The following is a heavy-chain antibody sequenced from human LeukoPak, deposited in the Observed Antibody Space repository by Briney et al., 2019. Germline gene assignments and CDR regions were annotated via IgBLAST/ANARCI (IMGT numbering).Heavy chain of an antibody. CDR1: GLTFSSYW. V-gene: IGHV3-74*01. CDR2: INNVGSST. D-gene: IGHD1-26*01. Sequence: GGSLRLSCAASGLTFSSYWMHWVRQAPGKGLVWVSRINNVGSSTTYADSVKGRFTISRDNAKNTLYLQMNSLSAEDTAVYYCAREVSGSSYFDYWGQGTQVTVSS. J-gene: IGHJ4*02. CDR3: AREVSGSSYFDY.